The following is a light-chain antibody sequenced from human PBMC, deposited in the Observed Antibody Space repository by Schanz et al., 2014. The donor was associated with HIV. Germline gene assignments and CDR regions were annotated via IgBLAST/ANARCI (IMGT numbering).Light chain of an antibody. CDR3: CSYALSKNWEVI. J-gene: IGLJ2*01. V-gene: IGLV2-23*02. CDR1: STDVGGYDL. Sequence: QSALTQPASVSGSPGQSITISCTGSSTDVGGYDLVSWYQQHPGQVPKLMIYGVDKRPSGVSHRFSGAKSGNTASLTISGLQAEDEADYYCCSYALSKNWEVIFGGGTKLTVL. CDR2: GVD.